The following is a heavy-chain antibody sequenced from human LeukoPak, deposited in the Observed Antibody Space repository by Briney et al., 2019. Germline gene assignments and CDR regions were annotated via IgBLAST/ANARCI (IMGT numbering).Heavy chain of an antibody. Sequence: GESLKISCKGSGYRFSDKWIAWVRQMPGKGLEYVGMIYPGDSDTRYRPSFQGQVTFSADKSISTAYLQWRSLKASDTAMYYCARQRRGSTGGFHWGQGTLVTVSS. J-gene: IGHJ4*02. V-gene: IGHV5-51*01. CDR3: ARQRRGSTGGFH. CDR1: GYRFSDKW. CDR2: IYPGDSDT. D-gene: IGHD1-26*01.